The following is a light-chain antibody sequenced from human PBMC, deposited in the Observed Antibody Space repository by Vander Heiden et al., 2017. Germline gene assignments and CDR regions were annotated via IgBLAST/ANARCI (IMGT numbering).Light chain of an antibody. Sequence: DIVLTQSPGTLSLSPGERATLSCRTSQSVRSTYLALYQQKPGQAPRLLIYSTSNRATSLPDRFSGSGSGTVFTLTISRPEPEDFAVYYCQQYGSSSPLTFGGGTKVEIK. CDR3: QQYGSSSPLT. J-gene: IGKJ4*01. V-gene: IGKV3-20*01. CDR2: STS. CDR1: QSVRSTY.